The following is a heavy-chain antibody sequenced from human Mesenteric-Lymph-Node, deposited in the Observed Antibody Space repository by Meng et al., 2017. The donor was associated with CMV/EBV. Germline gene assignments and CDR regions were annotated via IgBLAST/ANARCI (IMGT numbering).Heavy chain of an antibody. J-gene: IGHJ4*02. Sequence: GESLKISCAASGFTFSSYAMSWVRQAPGKGLEWVGRIKSKTDGGTTDYAAPVKGRFTISRDDSKNTLYVQMNNLKTEDTAVYYCTTDAGLGGGDCYVYWGQGTLVTVSS. CDR3: TTDAGLGGGDCYVY. CDR2: IKSKTDGGTT. D-gene: IGHD2-21*01. V-gene: IGHV3-15*01. CDR1: GFTFSSYA.